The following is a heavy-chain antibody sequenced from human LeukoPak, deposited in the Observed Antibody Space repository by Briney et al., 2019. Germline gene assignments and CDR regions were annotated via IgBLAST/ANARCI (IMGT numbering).Heavy chain of an antibody. V-gene: IGHV4-39*01. J-gene: IGHJ2*01. CDR3: ARAQREYSGPRLGWYFDL. Sequence: SETLSLTCTVSGGSISSSSYYWGWIRQPPGKGLEWIGTIYYSGSTYYNPSLKSRVTISVDTPKNQFSLKLSSATAADTAVYYCARAQREYSGPRLGWYFDLWGRGTRVTVSS. CDR2: IYYSGST. D-gene: IGHD5-12*01. CDR1: GGSISSSSYY.